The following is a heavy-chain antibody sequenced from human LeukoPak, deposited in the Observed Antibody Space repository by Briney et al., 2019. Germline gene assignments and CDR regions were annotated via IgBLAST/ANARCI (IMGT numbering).Heavy chain of an antibody. CDR1: GFTVSSNY. Sequence: GGSLRLSCAASGFTVSSNYMSWVRQAPGKGLEWVSVIYSGGSTYYADSVKGRFTISRDNSKNTLYLQMNSLRAEDTAVYYCARSGNVWSGYNDYGGKGTRVTVPS. CDR3: ARSGNVWSGYNDY. V-gene: IGHV3-66*01. D-gene: IGHD3-3*01. CDR2: IYSGGST. J-gene: IGHJ4*02.